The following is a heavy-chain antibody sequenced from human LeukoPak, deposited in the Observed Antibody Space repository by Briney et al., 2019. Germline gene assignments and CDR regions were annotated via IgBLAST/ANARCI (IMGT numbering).Heavy chain of an antibody. J-gene: IGHJ4*02. CDR2: IKQDGSET. CDR1: GFTFNNHY. D-gene: IGHD6-13*01. V-gene: IGHV3-7*05. CDR3: AREDGYSSSWYSDY. Sequence: GGSLRLSCAASGFTFNNHYMTWVRQAPGKGQEWVANIKQDGSETYYLDSVKGRFTISRDNAKNSLYLQMNSLRAEDTAVYYCAREDGYSSSWYSDYWGQGTLVTVSS.